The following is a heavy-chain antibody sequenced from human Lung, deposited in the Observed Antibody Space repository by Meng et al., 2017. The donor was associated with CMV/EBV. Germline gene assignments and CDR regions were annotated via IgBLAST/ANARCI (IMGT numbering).Heavy chain of an antibody. D-gene: IGHD6-6*01. V-gene: IGHV3-23*01. J-gene: IGHJ4*02. CDR1: GFIFSDYI. CDR2: ISENGGSP. CDR3: AKALNSGRPNS. Sequence: GESLKISCAASGFIFSDYIMSWVRQAPGRGLEWVSAISENGGSPYYADSVKGRFTISRDNSKNTVSLQMDSLRVEDTATYYCAKALNSGRPNSWGQGKLVXVSS.